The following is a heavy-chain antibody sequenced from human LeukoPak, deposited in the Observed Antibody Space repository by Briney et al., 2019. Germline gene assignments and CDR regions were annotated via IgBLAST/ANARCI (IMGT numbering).Heavy chain of an antibody. CDR3: AKEGYYDRSGFFDY. CDR2: IRYDGSNK. J-gene: IGHJ4*02. D-gene: IGHD3-22*01. Sequence: GGSLRLSCAASGFTFISYGMHWVRPAAGKGLEWVAFIRYDGSNKYHADSVKGRFTISRDNSKHTLYLQMNSLRAEDTGVYYCAKEGYYDRSGFFDYWGQGTLVTVSS. V-gene: IGHV3-30*02. CDR1: GFTFISYG.